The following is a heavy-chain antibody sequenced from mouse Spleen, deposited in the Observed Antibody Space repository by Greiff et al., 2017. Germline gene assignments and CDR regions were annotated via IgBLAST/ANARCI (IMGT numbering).Heavy chain of an antibody. J-gene: IGHJ2*01. CDR2: IYPSDSYT. CDR1: GYTFTSYW. Sequence: QVQLQQPGAELVRPGASVKLSCKASGYTFTSYWINWVKQRPGQGLEWIGNIYPSDSYTNYNQKFKDKATLTVDKSSSTAYMQLSSPTSEDSAVYYCTREGLLRSLDYWGQGTTLTVSS. V-gene: IGHV1-69*02. D-gene: IGHD1-1*01. CDR3: TREGLLRSLDY.